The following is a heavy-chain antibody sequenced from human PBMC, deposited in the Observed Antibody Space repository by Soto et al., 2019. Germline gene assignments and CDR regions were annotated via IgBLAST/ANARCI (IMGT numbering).Heavy chain of an antibody. CDR3: ATGIFVRGPYSVDV. V-gene: IGHV6-1*01. Sequence: QTLTLICVISGDSVFGNTAGWNCIRQSPSRGLEWLGRTYYRSKWYYDYAGSVKGRMTINPDTSRNQFSLQLNSVSPEDTAVYYCATGIFVRGPYSVDVWGQGTTVTVSS. CDR2: TYYRSKWYY. D-gene: IGHD3-10*02. J-gene: IGHJ6*02. CDR1: GDSVFGNTAG.